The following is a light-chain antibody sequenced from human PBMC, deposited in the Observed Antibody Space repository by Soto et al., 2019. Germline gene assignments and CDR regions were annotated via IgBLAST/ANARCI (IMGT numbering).Light chain of an antibody. J-gene: IGLJ1*01. CDR3: SLYTRENAYV. V-gene: IGLV2-18*01. CDR1: STDFVSYNR. CDR2: EVS. Sequence: QCVLPQPPSVSGSPGQLVTISCTGTSTDFVSYNRVSWYQQPPGTAPKLMIYEVSKRPSGVPDRFSGSKSGNTASLTISGLKAADEADYYCSLYTRENAYVFGTGTKV.